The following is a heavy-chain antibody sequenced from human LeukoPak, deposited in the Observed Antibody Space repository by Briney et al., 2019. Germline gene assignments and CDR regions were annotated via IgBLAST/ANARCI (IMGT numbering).Heavy chain of an antibody. V-gene: IGHV3-30*04. D-gene: IGHD6-25*01. CDR3: AGMNVGIAAARTDAFDL. CDR2: ISYDGSKK. CDR1: GFSFSSYA. Sequence: GGSLRLSCAASGFSFSSYAMHWVRQAPGKGLEWVAVISYDGSKKYYADSVKGRFTISRDNSKNTLFLQMNSLTAEDTALYYCAGMNVGIAAARTDAFDLWGQGTMVTVSS. J-gene: IGHJ3*01.